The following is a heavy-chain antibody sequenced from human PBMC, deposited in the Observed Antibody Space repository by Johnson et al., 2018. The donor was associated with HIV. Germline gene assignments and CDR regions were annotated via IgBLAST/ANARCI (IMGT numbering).Heavy chain of an antibody. CDR3: ARGSRWLLWPGSSFDI. J-gene: IGHJ3*02. CDR2: INWNGGST. D-gene: IGHD5-18*01. V-gene: IGHV3-20*04. Sequence: VQQVESGGGVVRPGGSLRLSCAVSGFTFDDYGMSWVRQVPGKGLEWVSGINWNGGSTGYADSVKGRFTISRDNGKNSLYMQMNSLRAEDTALYYCARGSRWLLWPGSSFDIWGQGTMVTVSS. CDR1: GFTFDDYG.